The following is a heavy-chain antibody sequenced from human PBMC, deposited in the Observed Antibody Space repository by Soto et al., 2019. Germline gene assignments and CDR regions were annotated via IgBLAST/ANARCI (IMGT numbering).Heavy chain of an antibody. CDR2: IYYGGST. V-gene: IGHV4-59*08. Sequence: SETLSLTCTVSGGSISSDYWSWIXQXXXMGLEWIGYIYYGGSTHSNPSLKSRVIISLDTSKNQFSLKLSSVTAADTATYYCAHIPGRYYGSPRRGFNYWXQGTLVTVSS. J-gene: IGHJ4*02. CDR1: GGSISSDY. D-gene: IGHD3-10*01. CDR3: AHIPGRYYGSPRRGFNY.